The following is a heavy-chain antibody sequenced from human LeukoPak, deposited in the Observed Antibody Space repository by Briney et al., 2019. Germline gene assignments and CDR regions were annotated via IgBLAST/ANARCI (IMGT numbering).Heavy chain of an antibody. CDR3: ARGAAQPHDY. Sequence: ASVKVSCQASGYTFTHYRISWVRPAPGQGLEWMGWITAYNGNTEYAQKHQGRVTMTTDTSTNTAYMDLKSLTSDDTAVYYCARGAAQPHDYWGQGTLVTVSS. D-gene: IGHD2-2*01. CDR2: ITAYNGNT. V-gene: IGHV1-18*01. CDR1: GYTFTHYR. J-gene: IGHJ4*02.